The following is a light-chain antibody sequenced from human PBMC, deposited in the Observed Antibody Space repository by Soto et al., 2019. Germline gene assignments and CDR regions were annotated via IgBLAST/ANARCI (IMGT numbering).Light chain of an antibody. Sequence: EIVLTQSPGTLSLSPGERATLSCRASQSVSSNYLAWYQQKPGQAPRLLIYGASSRATGIPDRFSGSGSGTDFTLTIRRLEPEDFAVYYCQQYHNWPITFGQGTRLEIK. V-gene: IGKV3-20*01. CDR2: GAS. CDR3: QQYHNWPIT. CDR1: QSVSSNY. J-gene: IGKJ5*01.